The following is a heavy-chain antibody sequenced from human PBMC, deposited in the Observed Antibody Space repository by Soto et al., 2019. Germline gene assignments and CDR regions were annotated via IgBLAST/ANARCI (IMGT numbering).Heavy chain of an antibody. CDR2: ISYDGSNK. V-gene: IGHV3-30-3*01. CDR1: GFTFSSYA. CDR3: ARDLSGLRFLGYYFDY. Sequence: GGSLRLSCAASGFTFSSYAMHWVRQAPGKGLEWVAVISYDGSNKYYADSVKGRFTISRDNSKNTLCLQMNSLRAEDTAVYYCARDLSGLRFLGYYFDYWGQGTLVTVSS. J-gene: IGHJ4*02. D-gene: IGHD3-3*01.